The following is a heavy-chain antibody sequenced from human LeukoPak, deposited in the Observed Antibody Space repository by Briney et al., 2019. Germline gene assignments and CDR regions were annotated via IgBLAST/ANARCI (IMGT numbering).Heavy chain of an antibody. CDR3: ARVPFDDYYYYGMDA. V-gene: IGHV1-2*02. CDR1: RYTFTGYY. CDR2: INPNSGCT. Sequence: SMKVSCNAPRYTFTGYYMHRVRHAPGQGLEWLEWINPNSGCTNFAQKFQARVTMTRDTSISTAYMELSRLRSDDTAVYYCARVPFDDYYYYGMDAWGKGTTVTVSS. J-gene: IGHJ6*04.